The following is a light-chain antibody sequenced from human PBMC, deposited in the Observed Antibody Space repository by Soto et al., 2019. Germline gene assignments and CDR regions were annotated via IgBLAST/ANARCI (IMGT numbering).Light chain of an antibody. CDR2: AVS. V-gene: IGKV3-20*01. Sequence: EIVLTQSPGTLSLSPGERATLSCRASRRVGRIYLAWYQQKPGQTPSLLIYAVSKRATGIPERFSGSGSGTDFTLTISRLEAEDFAVYYCQHHAGSAPWTFGPGTKLEIK. J-gene: IGKJ1*01. CDR1: RRVGRIY. CDR3: QHHAGSAPWT.